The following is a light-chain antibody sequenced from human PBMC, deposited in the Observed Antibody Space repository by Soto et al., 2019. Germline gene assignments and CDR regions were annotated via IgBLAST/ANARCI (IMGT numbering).Light chain of an antibody. J-gene: IGLJ1*01. CDR2: EVR. V-gene: IGLV2-14*01. CDR3: SSYTTSSACV. CDR1: SSDVGGYNY. Sequence: QSVLTQPASVSGSPGQSITISCAGTSSDVGGYNYVSWYQQHAGKAPKLMIYEVRNGPSGVSNRFSGSKPGNTAFLTISGRQPGDDGDYYCSSYTTSSACVFGPGTKVTVL.